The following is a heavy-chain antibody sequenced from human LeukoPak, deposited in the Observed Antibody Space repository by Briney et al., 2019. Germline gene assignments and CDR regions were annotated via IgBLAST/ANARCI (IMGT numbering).Heavy chain of an antibody. V-gene: IGHV3-23*01. J-gene: IGHJ4*02. CDR2: ISGSGGST. CDR3: AKDLPFGEWELVGYFDY. Sequence: PGGSLRLSCAASGFTFSSYAMSWVRQAPGKGLEWVSAISGSGGSTYYADSVKGRFTISRDNSKNTLYLQMNSLRAEDTAVYYCAKDLPFGEWELVGYFDYWGQGTLVTVSS. CDR1: GFTFSSYA. D-gene: IGHD1-26*01.